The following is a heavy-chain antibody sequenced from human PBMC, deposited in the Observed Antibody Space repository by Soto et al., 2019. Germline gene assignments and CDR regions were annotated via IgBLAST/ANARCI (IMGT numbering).Heavy chain of an antibody. CDR2: IIPIFGTA. J-gene: IGHJ1*01. V-gene: IGHV1-69*12. D-gene: IGHD6-19*01. Sequence: QVQLVQSGAEVKKPGSSVKVSCKASGGTFSSYAISWVRQAPVQGLEWMGGIIPIFGTANYAQKFQGRVTIVGDESTSTAYMELSSLRSEDTAVYYCASVAGSGWSHVFQHWGQGSLVTVSS. CDR1: GGTFSSYA. CDR3: ASVAGSGWSHVFQH.